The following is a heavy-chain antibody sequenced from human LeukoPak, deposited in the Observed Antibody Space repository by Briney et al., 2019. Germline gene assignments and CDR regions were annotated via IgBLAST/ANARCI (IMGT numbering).Heavy chain of an antibody. Sequence: GGSLRLSCAASGFTFSSHWMHWVPQAPGKGLVWVSRINSDGSTTSYADSVEGRFTISRDNAKNTLYLQMNSLRAEDTSVYYCTRSPVGGNWFDPWGQGTLVTVSS. CDR3: TRSPVGGNWFDP. J-gene: IGHJ5*02. CDR2: INSDGSTT. V-gene: IGHV3-74*01. CDR1: GFTFSSHW.